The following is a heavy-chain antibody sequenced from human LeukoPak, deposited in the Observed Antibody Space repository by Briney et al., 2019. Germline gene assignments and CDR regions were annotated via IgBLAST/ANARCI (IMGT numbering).Heavy chain of an antibody. Sequence: GSSVKVSCKPSGGTFSSYAIRWVRQAPGQGLEWMGGIIPIFGTANYAQKFQGRVTITTDESTSTAYMERSSLRSEDTAVYYCARDSGYSYGHYYYYMDVWGKGTTVTVSS. V-gene: IGHV1-69*05. CDR2: IIPIFGTA. CDR1: GGTFSSYA. CDR3: ARDSGYSYGHYYYYMDV. J-gene: IGHJ6*03. D-gene: IGHD5-18*01.